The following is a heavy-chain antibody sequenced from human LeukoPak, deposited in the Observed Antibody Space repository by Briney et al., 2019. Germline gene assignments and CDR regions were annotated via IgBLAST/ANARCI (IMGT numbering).Heavy chain of an antibody. CDR2: IYYSGST. CDR3: ARLDSSAYTIDY. D-gene: IGHD3-22*01. V-gene: IGHV4-59*01. Sequence: SETLSLTCTVSGGSISSYYWSWIRQPPGQGLEWIGYIYYSGSTNYNPSLKSRVTISVDTSRNQFSLNLSSVTAADTAVYYCARLDSSAYTIDYWGQGAPVTVSS. CDR1: GGSISSYY. J-gene: IGHJ4*02.